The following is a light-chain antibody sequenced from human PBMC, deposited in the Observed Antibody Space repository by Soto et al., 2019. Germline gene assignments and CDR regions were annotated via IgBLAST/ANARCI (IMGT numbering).Light chain of an antibody. CDR3: SSYAGSNXLV. Sequence: QSALTQPPSASGSPGQSVTIPCTGTSSDVGGYNSVSWYQQHPGKVPKLMIYEVSKRPSGVPDRFSGSKSVNTASLTVSGLQAEDEADYYCSSYAGSNXLVXXXXTKLXXL. CDR2: EVS. V-gene: IGLV2-8*01. CDR1: SSDVGGYNS. J-gene: IGLJ2*01.